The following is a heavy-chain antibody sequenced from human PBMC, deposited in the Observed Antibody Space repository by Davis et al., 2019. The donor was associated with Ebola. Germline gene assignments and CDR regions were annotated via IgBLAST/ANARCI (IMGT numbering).Heavy chain of an antibody. CDR1: VGSFSGYY. CDR2: INHSGST. D-gene: IGHD3-10*01. J-gene: IGHJ4*02. V-gene: IGHV4-34*01. CDR3: ARAAYYYGSGVDY. Sequence: MPSETLSLTCAVYVGSFSGYYWSWIRQPPGKGLEWIGEINHSGSTNYNPSLKSRVTISVDTSKNQFSLKLSSVTAADTAVYYCARAAYYYGSGVDYWGQGTLVTVSS.